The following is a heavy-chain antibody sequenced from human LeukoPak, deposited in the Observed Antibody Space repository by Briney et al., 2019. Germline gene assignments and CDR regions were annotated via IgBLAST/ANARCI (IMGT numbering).Heavy chain of an antibody. D-gene: IGHD1-26*01. CDR2: INPNSGGT. J-gene: IGHJ6*02. Sequence: ASVKVSCKASGYTFTGYYMHWVRQAPGQGLEWMGWINPNSGGTNYAQKFQGRVTMTRDTSISTAYMELSRLRSDDTAVYYCARDGVGGVGATYYYYYGMDVWGQGTTVTVSS. V-gene: IGHV1-2*02. CDR1: GYTFTGYY. CDR3: ARDGVGGVGATYYYYYGMDV.